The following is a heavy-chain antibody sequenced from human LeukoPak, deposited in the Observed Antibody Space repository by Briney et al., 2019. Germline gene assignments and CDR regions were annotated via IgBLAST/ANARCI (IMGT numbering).Heavy chain of an antibody. Sequence: SGGSLRLSCAASGFTFSSYSMNWVRQAPGKGLEWVSSISSSSSYIYYADSVKGRFTISRDNSKNTLSLQVSSLRAEDTAVYYCAKDRYSYAFEYFESWGQGTLVTVSS. CDR2: ISSSSSYI. D-gene: IGHD3-16*01. J-gene: IGHJ4*02. V-gene: IGHV3-21*01. CDR1: GFTFSSYS. CDR3: AKDRYSYAFEYFES.